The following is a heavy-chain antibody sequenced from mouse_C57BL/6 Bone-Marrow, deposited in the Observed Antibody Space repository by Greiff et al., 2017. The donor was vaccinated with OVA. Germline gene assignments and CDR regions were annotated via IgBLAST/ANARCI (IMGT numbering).Heavy chain of an antibody. CDR3: ARAYYYGPSYWYFDV. V-gene: IGHV3-6*01. CDR1: GYSITSGYY. J-gene: IGHJ1*03. Sequence: EVQLVESGPGLVKPSQSLSLTCSVTGYSITSGYYWNWIRQFPGNKLEWMGYISYDGSNNSNPSLKNRISITRDTSKNQFFLKLNSVTTEDTATYYCARAYYYGPSYWYFDVWGTGTTVTVSS. D-gene: IGHD1-1*01. CDR2: ISYDGSN.